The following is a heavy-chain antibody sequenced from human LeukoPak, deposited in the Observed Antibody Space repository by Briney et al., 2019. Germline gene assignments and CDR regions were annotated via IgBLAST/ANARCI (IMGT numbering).Heavy chain of an antibody. V-gene: IGHV3-23*01. CDR3: ATIEWELLTIDY. CDR2: ISNSGDAT. Sequence: GGSLRLSCAGSGFIFSNYAMSWVRQAPGQGLEWVSTISNSGDATFYADAVKGRFTISRDNSKNTLYLQMNSLRAEVTAVYYCATIEWELLTIDYWGQGTLVTVSS. D-gene: IGHD1-26*01. J-gene: IGHJ4*02. CDR1: GFIFSNYA.